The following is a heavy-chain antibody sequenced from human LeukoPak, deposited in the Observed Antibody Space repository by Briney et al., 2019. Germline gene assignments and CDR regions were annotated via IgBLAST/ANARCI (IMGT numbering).Heavy chain of an antibody. V-gene: IGHV4-61*02. CDR1: GDSISSGTYY. CDR2: IYTSGST. CDR3: ARGSSGARFDY. J-gene: IGHJ4*02. D-gene: IGHD2-15*01. Sequence: SQTLSLTCTVSGDSISSGTYYWSWIRQPAGKGLEWIGRIYTSGSTNYNPSLKSRVTMSVDTSKNQFSLKLTSVTAADTAVYYCARGSSGARFDYWGQGTLVTVSS.